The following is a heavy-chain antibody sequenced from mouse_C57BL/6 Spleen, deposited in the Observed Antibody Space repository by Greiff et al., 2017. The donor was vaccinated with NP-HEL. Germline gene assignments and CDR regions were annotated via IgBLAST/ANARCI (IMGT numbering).Heavy chain of an antibody. D-gene: IGHD2-5*01. CDR1: GYSITSGYY. Sequence: DVQLQESGPGLVKPSQSLSLTCSVTGYSITSGYYWNWIRQFPGNKLEWMGYISYDGSNNYNPSLKNRISITRDTSKNQFFLKLNSVTTEDPATYYCARENSNYAFYYAMDYWGQGTSVTVSS. V-gene: IGHV3-6*01. CDR3: ARENSNYAFYYAMDY. J-gene: IGHJ4*01. CDR2: ISYDGSN.